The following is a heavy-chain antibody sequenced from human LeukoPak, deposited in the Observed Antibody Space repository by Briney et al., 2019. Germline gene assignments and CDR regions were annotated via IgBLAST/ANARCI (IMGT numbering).Heavy chain of an antibody. CDR3: AVDAYNYGYNYYYCMYV. J-gene: IGHJ6*03. CDR2: VNSDGSST. D-gene: IGHD5-24*01. CDR1: GFTFSSYW. Sequence: PGGSLRLSCAVSGFTFSSYWMLWVRQAPGKGLVWVSRVNSDGSSTNHADSVKGRFTISRDNVKNTLKLQMNSLRAEDTAVYYCAVDAYNYGYNYYYCMYVWGKGTTVTVSS. V-gene: IGHV3-74*01.